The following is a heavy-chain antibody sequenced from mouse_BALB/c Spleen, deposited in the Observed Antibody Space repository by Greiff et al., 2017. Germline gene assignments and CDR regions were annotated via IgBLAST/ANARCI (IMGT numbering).Heavy chain of an antibody. D-gene: IGHD1-1*01. Sequence: VQLQQSGPELVRPGVSVKISCKGSGYTFTDYAMHWVKQSHAKSLEWIGVISTYYGNTNYNQKFKGKATMTVDKSSSTAYMELARLTSEDSAIYYCARVGSRSFAYWGQGTLVTVSA. CDR2: ISTYYGNT. J-gene: IGHJ3*01. CDR1: GYTFTDYA. V-gene: IGHV1-67*01. CDR3: ARVGSRSFAY.